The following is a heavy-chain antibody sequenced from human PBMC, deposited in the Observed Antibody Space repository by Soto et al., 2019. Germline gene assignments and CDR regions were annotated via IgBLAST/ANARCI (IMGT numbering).Heavy chain of an antibody. Sequence: GGALRLSCAASGFTFSSYAMSWVRQAPGKGLEWVSAISGSGGSTYYADSAKGRFTISRDNSKNTLYLQMNSLRAEDTAVYYCAPTPRNYDILTGQKTPDYWGQGTLVTVSS. CDR1: GFTFSSYA. D-gene: IGHD3-9*01. J-gene: IGHJ4*02. CDR3: APTPRNYDILTGQKTPDY. V-gene: IGHV3-23*01. CDR2: ISGSGGST.